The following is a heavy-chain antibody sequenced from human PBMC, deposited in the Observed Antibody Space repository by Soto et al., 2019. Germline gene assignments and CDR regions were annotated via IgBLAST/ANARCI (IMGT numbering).Heavy chain of an antibody. Sequence: GVSLRLSCAASGFTFSSYAMHWFRQAPGKGLEWVAFISYDGSNKYYADSVKGRFTISRDNSKNTLCLQMNTLRAEDTAGYYCASVGYHYGMDVWGQGTTVTVSS. V-gene: IGHV3-30-3*01. CDR1: GFTFSSYA. J-gene: IGHJ6*02. CDR2: ISYDGSNK. D-gene: IGHD1-26*01. CDR3: ASVGYHYGMDV.